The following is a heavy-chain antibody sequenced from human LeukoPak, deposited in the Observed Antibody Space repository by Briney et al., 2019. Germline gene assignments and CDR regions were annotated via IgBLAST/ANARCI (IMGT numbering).Heavy chain of an antibody. V-gene: IGHV3-33*03. J-gene: IGHJ6*02. CDR2: IWYDGSNK. CDR3: SLDSSGGYYYYYGMDV. CDR1: GFTFSSYG. Sequence: GGSLRLSCAASGFTFSSYGMHWVRQAPGKGLEWVAVIWYDGSNKYYADSVKGRFTISRDNPKNTLYLQMNSLRAEDTAVYYCSLDSSGGYYYYYGMDVWGQGTTVTVSS. D-gene: IGHD3-22*01.